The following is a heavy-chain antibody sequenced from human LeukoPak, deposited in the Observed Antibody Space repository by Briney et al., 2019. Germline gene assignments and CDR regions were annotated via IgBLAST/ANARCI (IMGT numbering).Heavy chain of an antibody. CDR1: GVTFRRYA. D-gene: IGHD3-3*01. CDR2: IIPIFGTA. V-gene: IGHV1-69*15. Sequence: ALGKLSCKASGVTFRRYAVRGVRVALGRGRDLKRKIIPIFGTANCAQKFQGRVTITADESTSTAYMELSSLRSEDTAVYYCARGGYDFWSGSLYYYYYMDVWGKGTTVTVSS. CDR3: ARGGYDFWSGSLYYYYYMDV. J-gene: IGHJ6*03.